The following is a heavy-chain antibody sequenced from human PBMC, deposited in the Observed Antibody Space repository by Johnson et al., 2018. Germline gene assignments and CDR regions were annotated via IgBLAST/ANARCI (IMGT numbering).Heavy chain of an antibody. CDR2: ISSSSSTI. CDR1: GFTFSSYS. J-gene: IGHJ3*02. D-gene: IGHD2-2*02. V-gene: IGHV3-48*01. CDR3: AREEAIPNDAFDI. Sequence: VQLVESGGGLVQPGGSVRLSCAASGFTFSSYSMNWVRQAPGKGLEWVSYISSSSSTIDYADAVKGRFTISRDNAKNSLYLQMNSLRAEDTAVYYCAREEAIPNDAFDIWGQGTMVTVSS.